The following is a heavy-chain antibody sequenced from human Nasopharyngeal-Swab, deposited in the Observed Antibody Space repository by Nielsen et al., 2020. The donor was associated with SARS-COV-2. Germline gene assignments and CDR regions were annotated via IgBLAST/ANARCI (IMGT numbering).Heavy chain of an antibody. Sequence: LKISCAASGFTFDDYAMHWVRQAPGKGLEWVSGIRWNSGSIGYADSVKGRFTLSRDNAKNSRYLQMNSLRAEDTALYYRAKEVTYYDFWSGPDVWGQGTLVTVSS. J-gene: IGHJ4*02. CDR1: GFTFDDYA. CDR3: AKEVTYYDFWSGPDV. V-gene: IGHV3-9*01. D-gene: IGHD3-3*01. CDR2: IRWNSGSI.